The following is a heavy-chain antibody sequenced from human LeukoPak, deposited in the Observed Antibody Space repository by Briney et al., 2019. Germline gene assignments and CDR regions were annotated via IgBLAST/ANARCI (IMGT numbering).Heavy chain of an antibody. CDR2: IHYNGNT. J-gene: IGHJ5*02. V-gene: IGHV4-39*01. CDR1: GGSISSSSFY. D-gene: IGHD4-17*01. Sequence: PSETLSLTCGVSGGSISSSSFYWGCIRQPPGKGLEWVGSIHYNGNTYYIPSLTSRVAISVDTSKNQLSLKLSTVTAADTAVYYCAIRYDCGDYFNWFVPWGGGGLVAVCS. CDR3: AIRYDCGDYFNWFVP.